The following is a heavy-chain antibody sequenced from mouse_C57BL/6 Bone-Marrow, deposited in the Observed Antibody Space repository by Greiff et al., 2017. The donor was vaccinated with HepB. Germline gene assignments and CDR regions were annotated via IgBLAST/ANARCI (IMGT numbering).Heavy chain of an antibody. Sequence: LVESGAELVRPGASVTLSCKASGYTFTDYEMHWVKQTPVHGLEWIGAIDPETGGTAYNQKFKGKAILTADKSSSTAYMELRSLTSEDSAVYYCTRDYSNGYWGQGTTLTVSS. CDR3: TRDYSNGY. J-gene: IGHJ2*01. CDR1: GYTFTDYE. V-gene: IGHV1-15*01. CDR2: IDPETGGT. D-gene: IGHD2-5*01.